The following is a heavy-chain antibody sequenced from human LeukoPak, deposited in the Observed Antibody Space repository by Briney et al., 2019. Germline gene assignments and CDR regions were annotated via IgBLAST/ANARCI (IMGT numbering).Heavy chain of an antibody. V-gene: IGHV3-21*01. Sequence: GGSLRLSCAASGFTFSSYSMNWVRQAPGKGLEWVSSISSSSSYIYYADSVKGRFTVSRDNSKNTLYLQMNSLRAEDTAVYYCARVMVVRGLDYWGQGTLVTVSS. CDR1: GFTFSSYS. D-gene: IGHD3-10*01. J-gene: IGHJ4*02. CDR3: ARVMVVRGLDY. CDR2: ISSSSSYI.